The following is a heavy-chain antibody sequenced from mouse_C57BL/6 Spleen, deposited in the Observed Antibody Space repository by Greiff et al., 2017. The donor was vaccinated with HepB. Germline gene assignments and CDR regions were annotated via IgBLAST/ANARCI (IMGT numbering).Heavy chain of an antibody. Sequence: VKLMESGPGLVQPSQSLSITCTVSGFSLTSYGVHWVRQSPGKGLEWLGVIWSGGSTDYNAAFISRLSISKDNSKSQVFFKMNSLQADDTAIYYCARNRAWYGSSYVDYAMDYWGQGTSVTVSS. CDR3: ARNRAWYGSSYVDYAMDY. V-gene: IGHV2-2*01. CDR1: GFSLTSYG. D-gene: IGHD1-1*01. J-gene: IGHJ4*01. CDR2: IWSGGST.